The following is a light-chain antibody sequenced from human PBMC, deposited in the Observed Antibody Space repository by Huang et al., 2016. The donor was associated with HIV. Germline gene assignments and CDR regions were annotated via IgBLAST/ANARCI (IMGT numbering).Light chain of an antibody. CDR2: TSS. CDR3: QQYNTFWT. J-gene: IGKJ1*01. V-gene: IGKV1-5*03. CDR1: HSVSTW. Sequence: DIQMTQSPSILSASVGDRFTITCRASHSVSTWLAWYQQRPGHPPQRLVYTSSTLESGVRSRFSGSGSGTEFTLTISSLQHDDFATYYCQQYNTFWTFGQGTKV.